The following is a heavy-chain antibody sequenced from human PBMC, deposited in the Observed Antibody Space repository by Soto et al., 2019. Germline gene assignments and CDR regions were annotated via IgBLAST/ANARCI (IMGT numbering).Heavy chain of an antibody. V-gene: IGHV3-33*01. Sequence: GGSLRLSCAASGFTFSSYGMHWVRQAPGKGLEWVAVIWYDGSNKYYADSVKGRFTISRDNSKNTLYLQMNSLRAEDTAVYYCARDLGYLTELDYWGQGTLVTVSS. CDR3: ARDLGYLTELDY. CDR2: IWYDGSNK. D-gene: IGHD3-9*01. J-gene: IGHJ4*02. CDR1: GFTFSSYG.